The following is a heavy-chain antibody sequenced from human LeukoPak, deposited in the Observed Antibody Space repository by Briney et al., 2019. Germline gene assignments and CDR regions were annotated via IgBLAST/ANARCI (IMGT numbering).Heavy chain of an antibody. J-gene: IGHJ4*02. CDR2: INPNSGGT. D-gene: IGHD3-10*01. CDR3: ARSFLYYGSGSYFDY. Sequence: GASVKVSCKASGYTFTGYYMHWVRQAPGQGLEWMGWINPNSGGTNYAQKFQGRVTMTRDTSISTAYMELSSLRSEDTAVYYCARSFLYYGSGSYFDYWGQGTLVTVSS. V-gene: IGHV1-2*02. CDR1: GYTFTGYY.